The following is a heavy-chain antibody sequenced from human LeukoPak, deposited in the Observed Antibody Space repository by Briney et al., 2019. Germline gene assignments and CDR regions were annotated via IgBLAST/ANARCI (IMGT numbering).Heavy chain of an antibody. CDR1: GYSFTSYW. J-gene: IGHJ4*02. Sequence: GESLKISCKGSGYSFTSYWIGWVRQMPGKGLEWMGTIYPGDSDTRYRPSFQGQVTISADKSISTAYLQWSSLKASDTAMYYCAYSGSYYNPPFQYWGQGTLVTVSS. V-gene: IGHV5-51*01. CDR3: AYSGSYYNPPFQY. CDR2: IYPGDSDT. D-gene: IGHD3-10*01.